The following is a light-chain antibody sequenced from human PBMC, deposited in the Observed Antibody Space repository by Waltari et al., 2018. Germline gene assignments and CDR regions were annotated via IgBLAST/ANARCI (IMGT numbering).Light chain of an antibody. CDR3: QELNTYPQSLT. CDR1: QGISSY. Sequence: DIQLTQSPSFLSASIGDRVTITCRASQGISSYLAWYQQKPGKAPKLLIYAASTLQSGVPSRFSGSGSGTEFTLTISSLQPEEFATYYCQELNTYPQSLTFGGGTKVEI. CDR2: AAS. J-gene: IGKJ4*01. V-gene: IGKV1-9*01.